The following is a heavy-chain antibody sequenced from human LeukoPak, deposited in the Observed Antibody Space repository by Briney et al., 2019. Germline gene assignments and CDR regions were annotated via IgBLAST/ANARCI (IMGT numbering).Heavy chain of an antibody. Sequence: SETLSLTCTVSGDSISGFYWSWIRQSPGMGLEWIGNIHSSGNTNYNPSLKSRVTLSEDTSTNQFFLKVISVTTADAAVYYCVRESSGWDLNFFDNWGQGTLVTVSS. CDR2: IHSSGNT. J-gene: IGHJ4*02. CDR3: VRESSGWDLNFFDN. V-gene: IGHV4-59*01. D-gene: IGHD6-19*01. CDR1: GDSISGFY.